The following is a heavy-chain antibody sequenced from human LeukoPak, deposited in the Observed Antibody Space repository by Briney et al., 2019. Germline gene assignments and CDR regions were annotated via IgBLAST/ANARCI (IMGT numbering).Heavy chain of an antibody. D-gene: IGHD4-17*01. CDR3: ARDPAYGALDY. J-gene: IGHJ4*02. V-gene: IGHV3-7*01. Sequence: PGGSVRLSCAASGFTFSSDYMSWVRQTPGKGLEWVAKINPDGSGIAYGDSVKGRFSISRDNAKNSLYLQMNSLRADDTAIYYCARDPAYGALDYWGQGILVTVSS. CDR2: INPDGSGI. CDR1: GFTFSSDY.